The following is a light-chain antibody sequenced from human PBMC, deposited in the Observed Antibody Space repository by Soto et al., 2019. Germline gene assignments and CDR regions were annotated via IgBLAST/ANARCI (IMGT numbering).Light chain of an antibody. CDR3: ETGDTNTWV. CDR2: LESGGSY. V-gene: IGLV4-60*02. J-gene: IGLJ3*02. Sequence: QPVLTQSSSASASLGSSVKLTCTLSSGHSSYIIAWHQQQPGTAPRYLMKLESGGSYTKGSGVPDRFSGSSTEADRYLTISNPQFEEEADYFCETGDTNTWVFGGGTKLTVL. CDR1: SGHSSYI.